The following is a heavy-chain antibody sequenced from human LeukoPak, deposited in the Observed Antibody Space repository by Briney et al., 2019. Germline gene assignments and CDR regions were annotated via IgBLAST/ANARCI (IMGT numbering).Heavy chain of an antibody. V-gene: IGHV4-59*01. CDR2: IYYTGST. CDR1: GGSISTFC. J-gene: IGHJ4*02. D-gene: IGHD3-22*01. Sequence: PSETLSLTCTVSGGSISTFCWSWIRQPPGKGLEWIGYIYYTGSTNYNSSLTSRVTISVDTSKNQFSLKLNSVTAADTAVYYCARGPYYSDSVTYSFDYWGQGALVTVSS. CDR3: ARGPYYSDSVTYSFDY.